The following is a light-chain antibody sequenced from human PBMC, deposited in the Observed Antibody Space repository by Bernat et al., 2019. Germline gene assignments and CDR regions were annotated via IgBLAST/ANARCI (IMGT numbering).Light chain of an antibody. CDR3: LSSDSGGTWV. J-gene: IGLJ3*02. Sequence: SYELTQPPSVSVSPGQTARITCSGDSLPSQYICWYQQKPGQAPLLVIYKDTERLSGIPERFSASTSGTTVTLIISGVQAEDEADDYCLSSDSGGTWVFGGGTKLTVV. CDR1: SLPSQY. V-gene: IGLV3-25*03. CDR2: KDT.